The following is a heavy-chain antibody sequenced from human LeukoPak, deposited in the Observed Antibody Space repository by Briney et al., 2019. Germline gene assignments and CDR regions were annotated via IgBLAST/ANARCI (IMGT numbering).Heavy chain of an antibody. V-gene: IGHV4-59*01. CDR1: GGSISSYY. CDR3: ARDGAAAGNWFDP. Sequence: SETLSLTCTVSGGSISSYYWSWIRQPPGKGLEWMGYIYYSGSTNYNPSLKSRVTISVDTSKNQFSLKLSSVTAADTAVYYCARDGAAAGNWFDPWGQGTLVTVSS. CDR2: IYYSGST. J-gene: IGHJ5*02. D-gene: IGHD6-13*01.